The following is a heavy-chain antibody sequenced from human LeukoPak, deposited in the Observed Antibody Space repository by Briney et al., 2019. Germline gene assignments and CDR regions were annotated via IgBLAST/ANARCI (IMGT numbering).Heavy chain of an antibody. CDR3: ASGHCSGGSCYPHSRFDY. CDR1: GGSINNGGYS. CDR2: IYHSGST. V-gene: IGHV4-30-2*01. Sequence: SQTLSLTCAVSGGSINNGGYSWSWIRQPPGKGLEWIGYIYHSGSTYYNPSLKSRVTISVDGSRNQFSLKLSSVTAADTAVYYCASGHCSGGSCYPHSRFDYWGQGILVTVSS. J-gene: IGHJ4*02. D-gene: IGHD2-15*01.